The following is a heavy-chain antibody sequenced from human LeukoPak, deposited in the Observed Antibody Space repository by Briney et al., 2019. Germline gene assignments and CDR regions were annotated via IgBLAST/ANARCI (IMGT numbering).Heavy chain of an antibody. Sequence: GGSLRLSCAASGFTFSSYSMNWVRQAPGKGLEWVSSISSSSSYIYYADSVKGRFTISRDNAKNSLYLQMNSLRAEDTAVYYCAREALEWSPPDIWGQGTTVTVSS. CDR3: AREALEWSPPDI. CDR1: GFTFSSYS. V-gene: IGHV3-21*01. D-gene: IGHD3-3*01. CDR2: ISSSSSYI. J-gene: IGHJ3*02.